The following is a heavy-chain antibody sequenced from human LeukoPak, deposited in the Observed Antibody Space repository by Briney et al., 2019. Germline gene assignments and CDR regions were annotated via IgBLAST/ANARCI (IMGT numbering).Heavy chain of an antibody. D-gene: IGHD1-1*01. CDR1: GTSISSYY. Sequence: SETLSLTCTVSGTSISSYYWSWIRQPPGKGLEWIGYIYYSGSTNYNPSLKSRVTISVDTSNNQFSLKRTSVTAADTAVYYCARHQLWYYFDYWGQGTLVTVSS. CDR3: ARHQLWYYFDY. J-gene: IGHJ4*02. V-gene: IGHV4-59*08. CDR2: IYYSGST.